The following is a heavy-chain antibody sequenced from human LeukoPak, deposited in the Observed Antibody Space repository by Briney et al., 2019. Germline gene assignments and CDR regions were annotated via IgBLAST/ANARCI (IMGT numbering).Heavy chain of an antibody. CDR2: IWSDGSNK. J-gene: IGHJ4*02. V-gene: IGHV3-33*01. Sequence: PGASLRLSCAASGFTFSNYVMHWVRQAPGQGLEWMAFIWSDGSNKYYADSVKGRFTISRDNSKNTLYLQMNSLRAEDTSVYFCARDEGYTYGHPLDYWGQGTLVTVSS. CDR3: ARDEGYTYGHPLDY. D-gene: IGHD5-18*01. CDR1: GFTFSNYV.